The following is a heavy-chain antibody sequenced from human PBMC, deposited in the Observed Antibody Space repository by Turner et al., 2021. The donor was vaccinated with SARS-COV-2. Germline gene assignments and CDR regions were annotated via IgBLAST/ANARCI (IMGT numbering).Heavy chain of an antibody. CDR2: IWYDGSNK. CDR1: GFTFSSYG. D-gene: IGHD5-18*01. J-gene: IGHJ2*01. CDR3: ARDTGTAMVFPNWYFDL. Sequence: QVQLVESGGGVVLPGSSLRLACAASGFTFSSYGMDWVRQVPGKGLEWVAVIWYDGSNKDYADSVKGRFTISRDNSKNTLYLQMNSRRAEDTAVYYCARDTGTAMVFPNWYFDLWGRGTLVTVSS. V-gene: IGHV3-33*01.